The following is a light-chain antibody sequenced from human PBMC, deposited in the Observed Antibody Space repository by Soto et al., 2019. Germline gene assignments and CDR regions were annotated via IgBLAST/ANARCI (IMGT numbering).Light chain of an antibody. CDR3: QQDYNLPLT. CDR1: QSVSSSY. CDR2: GAS. J-gene: IGKJ4*01. V-gene: IGKV3D-7*01. Sequence: EIVMTQSPATLSLSPGERATLSCRASQSVSSSYLSWYQQKPGQAPRLLIYGASTRATGIPARFSGSGSGTDFTLNISNLQPEDFAVYYCQQDYNLPLTFGGGTKVEIK.